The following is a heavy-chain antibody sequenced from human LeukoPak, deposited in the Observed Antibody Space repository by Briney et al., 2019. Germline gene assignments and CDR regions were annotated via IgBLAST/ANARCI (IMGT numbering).Heavy chain of an antibody. Sequence: SETLSLTCAVSGGSISSGSYYWSWIRQPAGKGLEWIGRIYTSGSTNYNPSLKSRVTISVDTSKNQFSLKLSSVTAADTAVYYCARDRVRGVMDMDVRGKGTTVTVSS. CDR2: IYTSGST. V-gene: IGHV4-61*02. D-gene: IGHD3-10*01. CDR3: ARDRVRGVMDMDV. J-gene: IGHJ6*03. CDR1: GGSISSGSYY.